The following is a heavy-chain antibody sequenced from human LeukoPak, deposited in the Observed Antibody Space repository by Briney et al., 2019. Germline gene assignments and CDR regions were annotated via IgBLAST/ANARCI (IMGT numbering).Heavy chain of an antibody. CDR3: ARDKVNSEYYYDSSGYYLHDY. J-gene: IGHJ4*02. CDR1: GYTFTSYG. CDR2: ISAYNGNT. V-gene: IGHV1-18*01. D-gene: IGHD3-22*01. Sequence: ASVKVSCKASGYTFTSYGISWVRQAPGQGLEWMGWISAYNGNTNYAQKLQGRVTMTTDTSISTAYMELSRLRSDDTAVYYCARDKVNSEYYYDSSGYYLHDYWGQGTLVTVSS.